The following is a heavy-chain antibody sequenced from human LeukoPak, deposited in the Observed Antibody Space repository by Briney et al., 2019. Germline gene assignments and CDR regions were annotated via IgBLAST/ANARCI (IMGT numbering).Heavy chain of an antibody. V-gene: IGHV3-21*01. CDR3: ARDPYCGGDCYPHYYMDV. Sequence: GGSLRLSCAASGFTFSSYSVNWVRQAPGKGLEWVSSISSSSSYIYYADSVKGRFTISRDNAKNSLYLQMNSLRAEDTAVYYCARDPYCGGDCYPHYYMDVWGKGTTVTVSS. J-gene: IGHJ6*03. CDR1: GFTFSSYS. D-gene: IGHD2-21*02. CDR2: ISSSSSYI.